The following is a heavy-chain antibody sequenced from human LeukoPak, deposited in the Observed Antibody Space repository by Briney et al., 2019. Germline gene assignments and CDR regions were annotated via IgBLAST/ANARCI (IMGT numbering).Heavy chain of an antibody. Sequence: PGGSLRLSCAASGFTFSSYAMSWVRQPPGKGLEWVPGIRGSDGSTNYADSVKGRFTISRDNSKNTLYLQMNSLRAEDTAVYYCAKDRLYTIFGVVRNYFDYWGQGTLVTVSS. D-gene: IGHD3-3*01. J-gene: IGHJ4*02. CDR3: AKDRLYTIFGVVRNYFDY. CDR2: IRGSDGST. V-gene: IGHV3-23*01. CDR1: GFTFSSYA.